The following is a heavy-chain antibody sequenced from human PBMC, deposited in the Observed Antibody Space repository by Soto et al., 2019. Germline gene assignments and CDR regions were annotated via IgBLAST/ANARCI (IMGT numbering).Heavy chain of an antibody. V-gene: IGHV1-3*01. D-gene: IGHD1-1*01. J-gene: IGHJ6*02. CDR2: INAGNGNT. CDR3: ARDHNLAKSYYYYYGMDV. CDR1: GYTFTSYA. Sequence: EASVKVSCKASGYTFTSYAMHWVRQAPGQRLEWMGWINAGNGNTKYSQKFQGRVTITRDTSASTAYMELSSLRSEDTAVYYCARDHNLAKSYYYYYGMDVWGQGTTVTVSS.